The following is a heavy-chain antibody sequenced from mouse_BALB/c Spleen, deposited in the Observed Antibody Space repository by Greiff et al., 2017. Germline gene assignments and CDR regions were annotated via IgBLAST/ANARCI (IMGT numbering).Heavy chain of an antibody. Sequence: EVMLQQSGPELVKPGASVKISCKASGYTFTDYNMHWVKQSHGKSLEWIGYIYPYNGGTGYNQKFKSKATLTVDNSSSTAYMELRSLTSEDSAVYYCARERYYGSSFWYFDVWGAGTTVTVSS. J-gene: IGHJ1*01. V-gene: IGHV1S29*02. D-gene: IGHD1-1*01. CDR3: ARERYYGSSFWYFDV. CDR1: GYTFTDYN. CDR2: IYPYNGGT.